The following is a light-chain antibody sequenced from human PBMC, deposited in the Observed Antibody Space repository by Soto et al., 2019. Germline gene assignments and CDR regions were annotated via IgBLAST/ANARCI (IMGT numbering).Light chain of an antibody. V-gene: IGKV1-5*03. CDR1: QGVRDW. J-gene: IGKJ1*01. CDR2: TTS. Sequence: DIQMTQSPSSVSASVGDRVTITSRASQGVRDWVAWYQQKPGKAPKLLFSTTSTLEDGVPSRFSGSGSGTEVTLTISSLQPDDFATYYCQHYNSYSEAFGQGTKVDIK. CDR3: QHYNSYSEA.